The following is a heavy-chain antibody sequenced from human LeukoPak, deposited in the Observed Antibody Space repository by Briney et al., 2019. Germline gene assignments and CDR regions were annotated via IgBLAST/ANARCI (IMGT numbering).Heavy chain of an antibody. CDR1: GFTVSSYG. J-gene: IGHJ3*01. V-gene: IGHV3-23*01. Sequence: GGSLRLSCAASGFTVSSYGMTWVRLAPGKGLEWVSAFSATDGSAQYAESVKGRFTISRDNSKNSLYLQMNSLRDENTAVYYCAKARIAAAGTGAFDVWGQRTMVTVSS. CDR2: FSATDGSA. CDR3: AKARIAAAGTGAFDV. D-gene: IGHD6-13*01.